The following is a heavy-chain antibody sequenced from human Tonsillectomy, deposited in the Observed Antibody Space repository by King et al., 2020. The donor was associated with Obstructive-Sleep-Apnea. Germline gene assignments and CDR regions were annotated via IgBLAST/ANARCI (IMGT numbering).Heavy chain of an antibody. V-gene: IGHV4-30-2*01. CDR3: ARWARYYGYGFDY. CDR2: IYHSGST. Sequence: QLQESGSGLVKPSQTLSLTCAVSGGSISSGGYSWSWIRQPPGKGLEWIGYIYHSGSTYYNPSLKSRVTISVDRSKNQFSLKLSSVTAADTAGYYCARWARYYGYGFDYWGQGTLVTVSS. D-gene: IGHD5-18*01. CDR1: GGSISSGGYS. J-gene: IGHJ4*02.